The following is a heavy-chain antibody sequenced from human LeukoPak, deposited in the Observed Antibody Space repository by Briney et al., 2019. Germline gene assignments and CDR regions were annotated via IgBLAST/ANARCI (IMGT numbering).Heavy chain of an antibody. J-gene: IGHJ4*02. CDR3: AREFDYGGHIDY. V-gene: IGHV3-48*04. CDR2: ISSSGNTK. CDR1: GFTFSSYS. D-gene: IGHD4-23*01. Sequence: GGSLRLSCAASGFTFSSYSMNWVRQAPGKGLEWVSYISSSGNTKYYADSVRGRFTISRDNAKNSLYLQMNSLRAEDTAVYYCAREFDYGGHIDYWGQGTLVTVSS.